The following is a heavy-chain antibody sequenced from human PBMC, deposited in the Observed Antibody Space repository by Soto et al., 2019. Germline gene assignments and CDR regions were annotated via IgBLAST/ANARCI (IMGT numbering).Heavy chain of an antibody. CDR3: ARSGASMGFDP. CDR1: GFSLSTSGVG. Sequence: QITLKESGPTLVKPTQTLTLTCTFSGFSLSTSGVGVGWIRQPPGKALEWLALIYWDDDKRYSPSLKSRLTITKDPSKTQVVLTMPNMDPVHTATYSCARSGASMGFDPWGQGTLVTVSS. CDR2: IYWDDDK. V-gene: IGHV2-5*02. J-gene: IGHJ5*02.